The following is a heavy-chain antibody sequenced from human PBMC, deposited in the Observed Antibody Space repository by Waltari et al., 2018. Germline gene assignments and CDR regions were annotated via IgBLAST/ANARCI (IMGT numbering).Heavy chain of an antibody. CDR3: ARANPVIAAVDY. CDR2: INHSGST. V-gene: IGHV4-34*01. Sequence: QVQLQQWGAGLLKPSETLSLTCAVYGGSFSGYYWSWIRQPPGKGLEWIGEINHSGSTNYNPSLKSRVTISVDTSKNQFSLKLSSVTAADTAVYYCARANPVIAAVDYWGQGTLVTVSS. J-gene: IGHJ4*02. D-gene: IGHD6-25*01. CDR1: GGSFSGYY.